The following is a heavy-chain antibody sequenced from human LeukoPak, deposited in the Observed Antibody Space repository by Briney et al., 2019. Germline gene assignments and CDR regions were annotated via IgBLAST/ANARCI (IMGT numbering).Heavy chain of an antibody. V-gene: IGHV3-30*02. Sequence: PGGSLRLSCAASGFTFSSYGMHWVRQAPGKGLEWVAFIRYDGSNKYYADSVKGRFTISRDNSKNTLYLQMNSLRAEDTAVCYCAKPMTTVTTHPLPFDYWGQGTLVTVSS. CDR3: AKPMTTVTTHPLPFDY. CDR2: IRYDGSNK. D-gene: IGHD4-17*01. J-gene: IGHJ4*02. CDR1: GFTFSSYG.